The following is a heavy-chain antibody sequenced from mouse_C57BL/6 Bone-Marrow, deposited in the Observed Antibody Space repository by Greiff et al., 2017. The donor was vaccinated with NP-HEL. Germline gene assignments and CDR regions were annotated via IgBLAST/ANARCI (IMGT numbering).Heavy chain of an antibody. CDR2: INPEDGGT. J-gene: IGHJ3*01. Sequence: EVHLVESGAELVKPGASVKLSCTASGYNINDYYMHWVKQRPEQSLEWIGRINPEDGGTKYAPNFQGKATITAATSSNTAYLQLNSLTSEDTAVYYCARHYGCCWEFAYWGQGTLVTVSA. CDR1: GYNINDYY. V-gene: IGHV14-2*01. CDR3: ARHYGCCWEFAY. D-gene: IGHD2-2*01.